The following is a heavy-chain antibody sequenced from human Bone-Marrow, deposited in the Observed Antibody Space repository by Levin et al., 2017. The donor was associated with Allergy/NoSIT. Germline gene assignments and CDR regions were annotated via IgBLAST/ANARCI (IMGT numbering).Heavy chain of an antibody. CDR2: ISNRSNYI. Sequence: GESLKISCAASGFTFSSHSMNWVRQAPGKGLEWVSSISNRSNYIYYADSVKGRFTISRDNAKHSLYLQMNSLRVDDTAVYYCARDRAASAVAGPYYCDYWGQGTLVTVSS. CDR3: ARDRAASAVAGPYYCDY. CDR1: GFTFSSHS. J-gene: IGHJ4*02. D-gene: IGHD6-19*01. V-gene: IGHV3-21*01.